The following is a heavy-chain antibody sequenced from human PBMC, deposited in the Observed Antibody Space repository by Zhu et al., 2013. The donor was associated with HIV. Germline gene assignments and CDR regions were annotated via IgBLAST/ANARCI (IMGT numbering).Heavy chain of an antibody. Sequence: QVQLVQSEAEVKKPGSSVKVSFGSSVKVSCKASGYTFIDYDIYWVRQTAGQGLESLGWMNPNSGDTGYEQNFQGRLTMTRNTSISTAYMELRNLNFEDTAIYYCARGIPKRFYDYLWDSYRYTACWFDPWGQGTLVTVSS. CDR3: ARGIPKRFYDYLWDSYRYTACWFDP. CDR1: GYTFIDYD. D-gene: IGHD3-16*02. CDR2: MNPNSGDT. V-gene: IGHV1-8*01. J-gene: IGHJ5*02.